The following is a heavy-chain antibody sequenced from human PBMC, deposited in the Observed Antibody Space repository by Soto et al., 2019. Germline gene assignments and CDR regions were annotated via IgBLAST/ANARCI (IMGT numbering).Heavy chain of an antibody. Sequence: PGGSLRLSCAASGFTVSSNYMSWVRQAPGKGLEWVSVIYSGGSTYYADSVKGRFTISRDNSKNTLYLQMNSLGAEDTAVYYCARVDTAMVNIFGMDVWGQGTTVTVSS. CDR1: GFTVSSNY. CDR3: ARVDTAMVNIFGMDV. J-gene: IGHJ6*02. V-gene: IGHV3-53*01. CDR2: IYSGGST. D-gene: IGHD5-18*01.